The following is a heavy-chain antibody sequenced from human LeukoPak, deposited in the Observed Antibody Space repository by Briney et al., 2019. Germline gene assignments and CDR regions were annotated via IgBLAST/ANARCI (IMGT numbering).Heavy chain of an antibody. J-gene: IGHJ4*02. CDR2: INPNSGGT. Sequence: ASVKVSCKASGYTFTGYYMHWVRQAPGQGLEWMGRINPNSGGTNYAQKFQGRVTMTRDTSISTAYMELSRLRSDDTAVYYCARDLGAVAGEGFDYWGQGTLVTVSS. CDR1: GYTFTGYY. V-gene: IGHV1-2*06. CDR3: ARDLGAVAGEGFDY. D-gene: IGHD6-19*01.